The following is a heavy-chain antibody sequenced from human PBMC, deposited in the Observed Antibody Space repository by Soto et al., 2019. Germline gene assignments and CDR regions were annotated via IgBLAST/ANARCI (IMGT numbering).Heavy chain of an antibody. CDR2: IKSDGSST. Sequence: EVQLVESGGGLVQPGGSLRLSCAASGFLFNTYWMYWVRQAPRKGLLWVSRIKSDGSSTNYAESVKGRFTISRDNAKITLYLQMTSLRAEDTAVYYCAIGVGDYNYLDYWGQGILVTVSS. CDR3: AIGVGDYNYLDY. J-gene: IGHJ4*02. V-gene: IGHV3-74*01. CDR1: GFLFNTYW. D-gene: IGHD3-9*01.